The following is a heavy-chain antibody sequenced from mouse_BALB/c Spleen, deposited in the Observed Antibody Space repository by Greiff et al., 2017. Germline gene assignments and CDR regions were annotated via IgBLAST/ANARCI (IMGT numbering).Heavy chain of an antibody. V-gene: IGHV1S29*02. J-gene: IGHJ4*01. CDR2: IYPYNGGT. D-gene: IGHD2-4*01. CDR1: GYTFTDYN. CDR3: ASLSTMITTGYAMDY. Sequence: VQLKQSGPELVKPGASVKISCKASGYTFTDYNMHWVKQSHGKSLEWIGYIYPYNGGTGYNQKFKSKATLTVDNSSSTAYMELRSLTSEDSAVYYCASLSTMITTGYAMDYWGQGTSVTVSS.